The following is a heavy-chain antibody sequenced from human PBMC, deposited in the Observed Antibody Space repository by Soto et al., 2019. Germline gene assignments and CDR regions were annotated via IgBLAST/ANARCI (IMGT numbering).Heavy chain of an antibody. D-gene: IGHD3-3*01. CDR3: ARGRITIFGVAPGDY. CDR1: GYSFTSYW. Sequence: PGESLKISFKGPGYSFTSYWIGWVRQMPGKGLEWMGIIYPGDSDTRYSPSFQGQVTISADKSISTAYLQWSSLKASDTAMYYCARGRITIFGVAPGDYWGQGTLVTVSS. V-gene: IGHV5-51*01. J-gene: IGHJ4*02. CDR2: IYPGDSDT.